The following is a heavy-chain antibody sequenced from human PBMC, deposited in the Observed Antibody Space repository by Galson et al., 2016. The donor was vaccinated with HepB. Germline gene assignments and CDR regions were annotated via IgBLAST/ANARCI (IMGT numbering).Heavy chain of an antibody. CDR3: VSGYTSGI. V-gene: IGHV3-7*01. J-gene: IGHJ3*02. CDR1: GFVFSAYW. D-gene: IGHD6-25*01. CDR2: INQDGNGR. Sequence: SLRLSCAASGFVFSAYWLSWVRQSPGKGLEWVASINQDGNGRYCVDSAKGRFIISRDNARTSLSLQMHSLRVDDTSIYHCVSGYTSGIWGPGTMVIVSS.